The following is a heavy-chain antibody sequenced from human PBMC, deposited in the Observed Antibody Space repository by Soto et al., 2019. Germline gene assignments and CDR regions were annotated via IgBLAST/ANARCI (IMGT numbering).Heavy chain of an antibody. Sequence: SETLSLTCGVSAYSVSSGYYWGWIRQPPGKGLEWIGSIYHSGSTYYNPSLKSRVTISVDTSKNQFSLKVTSVTAADTALYYCARQQGKIPRSAVVPGGPMDYWGQGTLVTVSS. CDR1: AYSVSSGYY. V-gene: IGHV4-38-2*01. CDR3: ARQQGKIPRSAVVPGGPMDY. J-gene: IGHJ4*02. CDR2: IYHSGST. D-gene: IGHD2-2*01.